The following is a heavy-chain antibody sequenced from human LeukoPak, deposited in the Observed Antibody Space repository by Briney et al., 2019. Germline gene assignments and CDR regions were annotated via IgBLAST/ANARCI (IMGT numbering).Heavy chain of an antibody. CDR3: ARRGDGGYNSGFDY. Sequence: SETLSLTCAVSGYSISSGYYWGWIRQPPGKGLEWIGSIYHFGSTYCNPSLKSRVTISVDTSKNQFSLKLSSVTAADTAVYYCARRGDGGYNSGFDYWGQGTLVTVSS. CDR2: IYHFGST. D-gene: IGHD5-24*01. CDR1: GYSISSGYY. V-gene: IGHV4-38-2*01. J-gene: IGHJ4*02.